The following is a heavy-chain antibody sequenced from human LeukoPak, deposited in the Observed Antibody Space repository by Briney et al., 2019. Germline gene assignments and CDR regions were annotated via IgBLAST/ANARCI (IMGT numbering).Heavy chain of an antibody. D-gene: IGHD2-2*01. V-gene: IGHV3-21*01. Sequence: GGSLRLSCAASGFTFSSYSMNWVRQAPRKGLEWVSSISSSSSYIYYADSVKGRFTISRDNAKNSLYLQMNSLRAEDTAVYYCAREEDIVVVPAALRHWGQGTLVTVSS. J-gene: IGHJ1*01. CDR3: AREEDIVVVPAALRH. CDR1: GFTFSSYS. CDR2: ISSSSSYI.